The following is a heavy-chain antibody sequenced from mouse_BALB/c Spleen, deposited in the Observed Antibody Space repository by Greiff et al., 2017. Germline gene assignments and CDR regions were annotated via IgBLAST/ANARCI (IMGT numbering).Heavy chain of an antibody. CDR3: AREAPFAY. V-gene: IGHV5-4*02. Sequence: EVHLVESGGGLVKPGGSLKLSCAASGFTFSDYYMYWVRQTPEKRLEWVATISDGGSYTYYPDSVKGRFTISRDNAKNNLYLQMSSLKSEDTAMYYCAREAPFAYWGQGTLVTVSA. CDR2: ISDGGSYT. J-gene: IGHJ3*01. CDR1: GFTFSDYY.